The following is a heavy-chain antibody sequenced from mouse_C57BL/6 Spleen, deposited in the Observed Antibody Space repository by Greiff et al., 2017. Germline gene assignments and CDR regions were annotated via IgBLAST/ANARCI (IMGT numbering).Heavy chain of an antibody. V-gene: IGHV14-2*01. D-gene: IGHD1-1*01. J-gene: IGHJ3*01. CDR3: ARYRKYGISQAWFAY. CDR2: IDPEDGET. Sequence: DVQLQESGAELVKPGASVKLSCTASGFNIKDYYMPWVKQRTEQGLEWIGRIDPEDGETKYAPEFQGKATITADTSSNTAYLQLSSLTSEDTAVYYSARYRKYGISQAWFAYWGQGTLVTVSA. CDR1: GFNIKDYY.